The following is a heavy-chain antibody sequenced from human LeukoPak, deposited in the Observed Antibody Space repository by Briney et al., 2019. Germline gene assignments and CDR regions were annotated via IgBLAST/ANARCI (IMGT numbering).Heavy chain of an antibody. CDR2: ISSSSSTI. J-gene: IGHJ4*02. D-gene: IGHD6-19*01. CDR1: GFTFSSYA. V-gene: IGHV3-48*04. Sequence: HAGGSLRLSCAASGFTFSSYAMSWVRQAPGKGLEWVSYISSSSSTIYYADSVKGRFTISRDNAKNSLYLQMNSLRAEDTAVYYCARDQKGRYSSGWDYWGQGTLVTVSS. CDR3: ARDQKGRYSSGWDY.